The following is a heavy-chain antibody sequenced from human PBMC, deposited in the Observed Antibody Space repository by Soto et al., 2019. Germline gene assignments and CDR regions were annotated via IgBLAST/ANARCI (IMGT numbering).Heavy chain of an antibody. J-gene: IGHJ4*02. V-gene: IGHV3-48*01. CDR3: ARGWDYWDC. CDR2: ITSTSNTI. CDR1: GFIFSDYS. Sequence: EVQLVESGGGLVQPGGSLRLSCAASGFIFSDYSMNWVRQAPGKGLEWVSYITSTSNTIYYADSVKGRFTISRDNAKNSLYLQMNSLRVEDTAVYYCARGWDYWDCWGQGTLVTVSS. D-gene: IGHD1-26*01.